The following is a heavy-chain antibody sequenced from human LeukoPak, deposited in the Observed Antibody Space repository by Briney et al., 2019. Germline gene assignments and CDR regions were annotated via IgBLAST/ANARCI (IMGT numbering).Heavy chain of an antibody. CDR2: IRGSGSTI. Sequence: GGSMTLSCAAYGFTFTDYYMSCIRHPPRKGLEWVSSIRGSGSTIYYADSVEGPFTISRDNAKNSLYRQMDSVRAEDTAVYYCAREIEYSSSCGMDVWGQRTTVTVSS. J-gene: IGHJ6*02. CDR1: GFTFTDYY. D-gene: IGHD6-6*01. CDR3: AREIEYSSSCGMDV. V-gene: IGHV3-11*01.